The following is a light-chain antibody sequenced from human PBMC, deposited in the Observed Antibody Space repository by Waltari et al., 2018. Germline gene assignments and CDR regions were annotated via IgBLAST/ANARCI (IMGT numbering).Light chain of an antibody. J-gene: IGKJ2*01. V-gene: IGKV1-5*01. CDR3: QQYNSYLSS. CDR1: QNIGTW. CDR2: DGF. Sequence: IAMTQSPSTLSASVGDSVTITCRASQNIGTWVAWYQQKPGKAPKLLIFDGFTLESGVPSRFSGSASGTDFTLTINSLQPDDFASYFCQQYNSYLSSFGQGTKLEI.